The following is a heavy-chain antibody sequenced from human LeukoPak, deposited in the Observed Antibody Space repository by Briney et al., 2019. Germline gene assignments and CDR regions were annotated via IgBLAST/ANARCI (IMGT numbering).Heavy chain of an antibody. D-gene: IGHD3-22*01. CDR2: IYYSGST. CDR3: ARLYYDSSGYYQICYFDY. CDR1: GGSISSSSYY. J-gene: IGHJ4*02. V-gene: IGHV4-39*01. Sequence: SETPSLTCTVSGGSISSSSYYWGWIRQPPGKGLEWIGSIYYSGSTYYNPSLKGRVTISVDTSKNQFSLNLSSVTAADTAVYYCARLYYDSSGYYQICYFDYWGQGTLVTVSS.